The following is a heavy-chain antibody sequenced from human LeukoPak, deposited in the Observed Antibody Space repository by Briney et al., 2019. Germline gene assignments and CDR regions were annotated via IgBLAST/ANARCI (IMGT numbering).Heavy chain of an antibody. D-gene: IGHD4-17*01. Sequence: PSETLSLTCTVSRGSISSGDYYWSWIRQPPGKGLEWIVYIYYSGSTYYNPSLKSRVTISVDTSKNQFSLKLSSVTAADTAVYYCARTTVTTYVPLDYYFDYWGQGTLVNVSS. J-gene: IGHJ4*02. CDR3: ARTTVTTYVPLDYYFDY. CDR2: IYYSGST. CDR1: RGSISSGDYY. V-gene: IGHV4-30-4*01.